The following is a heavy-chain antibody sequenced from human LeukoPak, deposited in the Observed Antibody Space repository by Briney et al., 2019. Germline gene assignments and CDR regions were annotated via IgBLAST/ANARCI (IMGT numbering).Heavy chain of an antibody. CDR1: GYTFTGYY. V-gene: IGHV1-2*02. CDR2: INPNSGGT. J-gene: IGHJ6*04. CDR3: ARESVGYQHSLDV. Sequence: ASVKVSCKASGYTFTGYYMHWVRQAPGQGLEWMGWINPNSGGTNYAQKFQGRVTMTRDTSISTAYMELSRLRSDDTAVYYCARESVGYQHSLDVWGKGTTVTVSS. D-gene: IGHD2-2*01.